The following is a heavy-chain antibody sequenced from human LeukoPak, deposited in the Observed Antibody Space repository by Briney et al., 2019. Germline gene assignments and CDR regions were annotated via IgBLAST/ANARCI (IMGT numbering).Heavy chain of an antibody. CDR2: IVVGSGNT. CDR1: GFTFTSSA. CDR3: AASGKRDYYYYYGMDV. J-gene: IGHJ6*02. Sequence: SVNVSCKASGFTFTSSAMQWLRQARGKRLEWIGLIVVGSGNTNYAQKFQERVTITRDMSTSTAYMELSSLRSEDTAVYYCAASGKRDYYYYYGMDVWGQGTTVTVSS. D-gene: IGHD4-23*01. V-gene: IGHV1-58*02.